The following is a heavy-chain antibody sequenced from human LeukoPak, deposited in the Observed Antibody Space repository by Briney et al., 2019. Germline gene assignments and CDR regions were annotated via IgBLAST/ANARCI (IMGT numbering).Heavy chain of an antibody. CDR1: GYAITDYY. Sequence: ASVKVSCKASGYAITDYYLHWVRQAPGQGLEWMGWIIPNTGGTNYAQKFQDWVTMSSDTSISTAYMELSSLRSDDTAVYYCARGSPSYAQWHFDLWGRGTLVTVSS. V-gene: IGHV1-2*04. D-gene: IGHD2/OR15-2a*01. J-gene: IGHJ2*01. CDR2: IIPNTGGT. CDR3: ARGSPSYAQWHFDL.